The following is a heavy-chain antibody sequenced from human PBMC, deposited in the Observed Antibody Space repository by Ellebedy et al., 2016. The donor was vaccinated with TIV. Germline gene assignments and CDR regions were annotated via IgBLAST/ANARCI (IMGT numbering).Heavy chain of an antibody. Sequence: GESLKISCAASGFTFSSYWMTWVRQAPGKGLEWVANIKEDGSRKYYADSVKGRFTISRDNDKNSLYLEMNRPRVEDTGVYYCARGRYGGRFFDYWGQGTLVTVSS. CDR1: GFTFSSYW. J-gene: IGHJ4*02. V-gene: IGHV3-7*01. CDR2: IKEDGSRK. D-gene: IGHD4-23*01. CDR3: ARGRYGGRFFDY.